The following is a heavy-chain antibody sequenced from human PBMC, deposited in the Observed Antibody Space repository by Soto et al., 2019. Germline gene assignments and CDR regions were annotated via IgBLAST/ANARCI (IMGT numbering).Heavy chain of an antibody. CDR3: ARDDCSGGRCYPDY. J-gene: IGHJ4*02. Sequence: QVQLVESGGGVAQPGRCLRVSCAASGVSFNTYGMHWVRQAPGKGLEWVAVIWYDGSNKYYADSVKGRFTISRDNSKNTLYLQMNSLRAEDTAVYYCARDDCSGGRCYPDYWGQGTLVIVSS. V-gene: IGHV3-33*01. D-gene: IGHD2-15*01. CDR1: GVSFNTYG. CDR2: IWYDGSNK.